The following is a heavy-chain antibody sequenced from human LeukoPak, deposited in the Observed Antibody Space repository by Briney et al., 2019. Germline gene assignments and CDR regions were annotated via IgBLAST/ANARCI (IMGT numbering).Heavy chain of an antibody. Sequence: GGSLRLSCAASGFTFNRYGIHWVRQAPGKGLEWVAFIRYDGSHQYYADSVKGRFTISRDNSKNTVYLQMNSLRAEDTAVYYCAKQAGSTAYFDYWGQGILVTVSS. CDR1: GFTFNRYG. CDR2: IRYDGSHQ. CDR3: AKQAGSTAYFDY. J-gene: IGHJ4*02. V-gene: IGHV3-30*02. D-gene: IGHD4-17*01.